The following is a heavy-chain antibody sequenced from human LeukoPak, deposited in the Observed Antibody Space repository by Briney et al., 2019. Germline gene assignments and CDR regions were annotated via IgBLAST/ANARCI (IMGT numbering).Heavy chain of an antibody. J-gene: IGHJ6*02. V-gene: IGHV3-9*01. D-gene: IGHD4-23*01. CDR2: INWNSDTK. Sequence: GRSLRLSCVGSGFAFHNYAMHWVRRPPGKGLEWVSPINWNSDTKAYADSVKGRFTISRDRARNSLYLQMDSLRPEDTALYYCAKDTGGNGAYFYAMDVWGQGTSVTVSS. CDR3: AKDTGGNGAYFYAMDV. CDR1: GFAFHNYA.